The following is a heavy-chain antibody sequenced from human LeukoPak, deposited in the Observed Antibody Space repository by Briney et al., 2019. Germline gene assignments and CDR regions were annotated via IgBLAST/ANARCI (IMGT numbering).Heavy chain of an antibody. CDR2: ILPILGIA. Sequence: EASVKVSCKASGGTFSSYAISWVRQAPGQGLEWMGRILPILGIANYAQKFQGRVTITADKSTSTAYMELSSLRSEDTAVYYCARGSQYSSSSFDYWGQGTLVTVSS. CDR1: GGTFSSYA. CDR3: ARGSQYSSSSFDY. D-gene: IGHD6-6*01. V-gene: IGHV1-69*04. J-gene: IGHJ4*02.